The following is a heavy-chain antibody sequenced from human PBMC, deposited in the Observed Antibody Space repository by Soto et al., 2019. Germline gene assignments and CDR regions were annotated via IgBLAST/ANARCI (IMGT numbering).Heavy chain of an antibody. CDR3: ARDGEVFWSGYKYYYGMDV. J-gene: IGHJ6*02. Sequence: QVQLVQSGAEVKKPGASVKVSCKASGHTFTTYGISWVRQAPGQGLEWMGWISAYNGNTNYAQKLQGRVTMTTDTSTSPAYMERRSLRSDETAVYYCARDGEVFWSGYKYYYGMDVWGQGTTVTVSS. D-gene: IGHD3-3*01. V-gene: IGHV1-18*01. CDR1: GHTFTTYG. CDR2: ISAYNGNT.